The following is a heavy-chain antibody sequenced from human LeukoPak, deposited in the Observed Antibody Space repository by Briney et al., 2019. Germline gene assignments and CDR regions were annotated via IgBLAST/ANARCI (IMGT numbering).Heavy chain of an antibody. J-gene: IGHJ6*02. CDR1: GFTFSSYA. CDR3: ARVPSSTSSYYYYGMDV. V-gene: IGHV3-53*01. CDR2: IYSGGST. D-gene: IGHD2-2*01. Sequence: GGSLRLSCAASGFTFSSYAMSWVRQAPGKGLEWVSVIYSGGSTYYADSVKGRFTISRDNSKNTLYLQMNSLRAEDTAVYYCARVPSSTSSYYYYGMDVWGQGTTVTVPS.